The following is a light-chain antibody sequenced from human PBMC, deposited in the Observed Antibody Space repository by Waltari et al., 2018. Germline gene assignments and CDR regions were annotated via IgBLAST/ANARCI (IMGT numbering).Light chain of an antibody. CDR2: KSS. Sequence: DIQMTQSPSTLSASVGERVTITCRASQSISSWLAWYQQKPGRVTKLLIYKSSSLKSGVPARFSGSGSGTEFTLTISSLQPDDFATYYCQQYKSYSLTFGGGTKVEIK. CDR3: QQYKSYSLT. V-gene: IGKV1-5*03. J-gene: IGKJ4*01. CDR1: QSISSW.